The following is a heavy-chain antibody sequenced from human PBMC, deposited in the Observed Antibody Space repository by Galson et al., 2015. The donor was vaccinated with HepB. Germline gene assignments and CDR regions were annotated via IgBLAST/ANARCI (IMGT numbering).Heavy chain of an antibody. CDR2: IKSKTDGGTT. D-gene: IGHD3-16*01. Sequence: LRLSCAASGFTFSNAWMSWVRQAPGKGLEWVGRIKSKTDGGTTDYAAPVKGRFTISRDDSKNTLYLQMNSLKTEDTAVYYCTTTYYDYVWGSYSSMDVWGQGTTVTVSS. V-gene: IGHV3-15*01. J-gene: IGHJ6*02. CDR1: GFTFSNAW. CDR3: TTTYYDYVWGSYSSMDV.